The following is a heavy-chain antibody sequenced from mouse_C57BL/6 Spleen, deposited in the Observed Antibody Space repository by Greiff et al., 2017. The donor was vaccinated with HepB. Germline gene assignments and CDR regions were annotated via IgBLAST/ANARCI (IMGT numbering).Heavy chain of an antibody. D-gene: IGHD2-2*01. Sequence: QVQLQQSGAELVRPGTSVKMSCKASGYTFTNYWIGWAKQRPGHGLEWIGDIYPGGGYTNYNEKFKGKATLTADKSSSTAYMQFSSLTSEDSAIYYCARGEVTTGSWFAYWGQGTLVTVSA. CDR1: GYTFTNYW. CDR3: ARGEVTTGSWFAY. CDR2: IYPGGGYT. J-gene: IGHJ3*01. V-gene: IGHV1-63*01.